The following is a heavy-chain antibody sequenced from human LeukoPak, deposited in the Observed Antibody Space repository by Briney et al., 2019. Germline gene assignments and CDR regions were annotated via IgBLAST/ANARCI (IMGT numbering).Heavy chain of an antibody. CDR1: GYSFSGYY. CDR3: ARKWIQLWSDAFDI. Sequence: RASVKVSCKASGYSFSGYYIHWLRQAPGQGLEWVGWINPNSGATTYAQKFQGRVTMTRDTSISTVYMELSRLRSDDTAVYYCARKWIQLWSDAFDIWGQGTMVTVSS. J-gene: IGHJ3*02. D-gene: IGHD5-18*01. V-gene: IGHV1-2*02. CDR2: INPNSGAT.